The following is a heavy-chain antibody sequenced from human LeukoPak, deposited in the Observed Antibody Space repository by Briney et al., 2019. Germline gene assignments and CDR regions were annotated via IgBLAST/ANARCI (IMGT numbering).Heavy chain of an antibody. Sequence: SETLSLTCAVYGGSFSGYYWSWIRQPPGKGLEWIGEINHSGSTNYNPSLKSRVTISVDTSKNQFSLKLSSVTAADTAVYYCARRRYYDSLNWFDSWGQGTLVTVSS. CDR3: ARRRYYDSLNWFDS. J-gene: IGHJ5*01. CDR2: INHSGST. CDR1: GGSFSGYY. D-gene: IGHD3-22*01. V-gene: IGHV4-34*01.